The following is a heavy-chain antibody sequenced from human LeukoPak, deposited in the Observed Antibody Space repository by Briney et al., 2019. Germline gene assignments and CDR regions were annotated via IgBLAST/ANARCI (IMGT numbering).Heavy chain of an antibody. CDR2: IYYSGST. CDR1: GGSISSTTYY. D-gene: IGHD4-23*01. J-gene: IGHJ4*02. V-gene: IGHV4-39*07. Sequence: PSETLSLTCSVSGGSISSTTYYWGWIRQPPGKGLEWIGSIYYSGSTQYNPSLKSRVTISLDTSKNQFSLKLSSVTAADTAVYYCAREYGGNSDKADYWGQGTLVTVSS. CDR3: AREYGGNSDKADY.